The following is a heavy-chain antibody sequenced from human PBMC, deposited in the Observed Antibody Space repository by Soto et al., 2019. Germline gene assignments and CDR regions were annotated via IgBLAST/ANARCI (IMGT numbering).Heavy chain of an antibody. V-gene: IGHV4-59*01. D-gene: IGHD3-22*01. Sequence: QVQLQESGPGLVKPSETLSLTCTVSGGSISSYYWSWIRQPPGKGLEWIGYSYYSGSTNYNPSLKSRVTISVDTAKIQFSLKLSSVTAADTAVYYCATIAYDSSGSVDYWGQGTLVTVSS. J-gene: IGHJ4*02. CDR2: SYYSGST. CDR1: GGSISSYY. CDR3: ATIAYDSSGSVDY.